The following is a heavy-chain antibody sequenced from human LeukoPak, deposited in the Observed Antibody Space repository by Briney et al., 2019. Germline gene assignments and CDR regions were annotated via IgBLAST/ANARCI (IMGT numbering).Heavy chain of an antibody. J-gene: IGHJ4*02. Sequence: GRSLRLSCAASGFTFSSYAMSWVRQAPGKGLEWVSAISGSGGSTYYADSVKGRFTISRDNSKNTLYLQMNSLRAEDTAVYYCARVVSPEPYYYAVYYFDYWGQGTLVTVSS. V-gene: IGHV3-23*01. CDR3: ARVVSPEPYYYAVYYFDY. CDR1: GFTFSSYA. CDR2: ISGSGGST. D-gene: IGHD3-10*01.